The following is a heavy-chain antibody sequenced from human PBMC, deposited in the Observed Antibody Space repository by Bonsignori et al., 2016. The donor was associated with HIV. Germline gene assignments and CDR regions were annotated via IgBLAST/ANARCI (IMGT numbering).Heavy chain of an antibody. CDR3: ATLEQPRGGFDD. CDR2: LSHTGIT. J-gene: IGHJ3*01. V-gene: IGHV4-38-2*01. Sequence: PGKGLEWVGTLSHTGITYYHPSLKSRVTISVDASNNQIALKVNSVTAADTALYYCATLEQPRGGFDDWGQGTMVTVSS. D-gene: IGHD3-3*01.